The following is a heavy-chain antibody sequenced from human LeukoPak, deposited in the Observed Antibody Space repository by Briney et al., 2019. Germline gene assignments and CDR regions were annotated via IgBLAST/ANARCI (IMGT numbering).Heavy chain of an antibody. J-gene: IGHJ6*03. V-gene: IGHV5-51*01. CDR1: GYSFTNYW. CDR3: AKWEGYYGSGISYYYMDV. Sequence: GESLKISCKGSGYSFTNYWIGWVRPMPGKGLEWMGIIYPGDSDTRYSPSFQGQVTISVDKSISTAYLQWSSLKASDTAMYYCAKWEGYYGSGISYYYMDVWGKGTTVTVSS. CDR2: IYPGDSDT. D-gene: IGHD3-10*01.